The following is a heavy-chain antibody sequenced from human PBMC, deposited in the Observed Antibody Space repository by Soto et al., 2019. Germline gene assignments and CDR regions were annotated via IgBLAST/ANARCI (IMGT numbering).Heavy chain of an antibody. CDR2: IYYSGST. CDR3: ARLGAMVTDY. CDR1: GGSISSYY. J-gene: IGHJ4*02. V-gene: IGHV4-39*01. D-gene: IGHD5-18*01. Sequence: PSETLSLTCTVSGGSISSYYWSWIRQPPGKGLEWIGSIYYSGSTNYNPSLKSRVTISVDTSKNQFSLKLSSVTAADTAVYYCARLGAMVTDYWGQGTLVTAPQ.